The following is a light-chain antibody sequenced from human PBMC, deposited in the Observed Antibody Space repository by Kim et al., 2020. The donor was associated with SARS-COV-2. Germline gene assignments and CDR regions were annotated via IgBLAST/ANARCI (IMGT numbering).Light chain of an antibody. CDR1: NIGGKS. Sequence: APGKTARITCGGNNIGGKSVNWYQQKPGQAPVLVIYYDSGRPSGIPERLSGSNSGNTATLTLSSVEAGDEADYYCQVWDSSSDHWVFGGGTKLTVL. J-gene: IGLJ3*02. CDR2: YDS. V-gene: IGLV3-21*04. CDR3: QVWDSSSDHWV.